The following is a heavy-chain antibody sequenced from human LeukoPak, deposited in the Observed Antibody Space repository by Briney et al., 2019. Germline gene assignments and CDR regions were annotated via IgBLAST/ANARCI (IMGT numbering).Heavy chain of an antibody. CDR3: ARGRVVIPEGPDY. CDR2: IKQDGSEK. V-gene: IGHV3-7*01. CDR1: GFIFSSYW. J-gene: IGHJ4*02. D-gene: IGHD3-10*01. Sequence: PGGSLRLSCAASGFIFSSYWIHWVRQAPGKGLEWVANIKQDGSEKYYVDSVKGRFTISRDNAKKSAYLQMNSLRAEDTAVYYCARGRVVIPEGPDYWGQGTLVTVSS.